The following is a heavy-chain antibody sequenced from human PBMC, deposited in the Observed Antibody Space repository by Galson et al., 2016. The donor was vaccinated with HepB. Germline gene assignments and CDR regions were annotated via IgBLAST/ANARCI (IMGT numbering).Heavy chain of an antibody. D-gene: IGHD3-3*01. J-gene: IGHJ6*02. CDR1: GGSFTGYC. Sequence: SETRSLTCAVDGGSFTGYCCSWVRQPPGKGLEWIGEIHHSGSTDYNPSLKGQVIMSVDTSRTHFSLNLRAGTAADTAVYFCARLRFLVGLPSYSYYSVLDVWGQGATVTVSS. V-gene: IGHV4-34*01. CDR2: IHHSGST. CDR3: ARLRFLVGLPSYSYYSVLDV.